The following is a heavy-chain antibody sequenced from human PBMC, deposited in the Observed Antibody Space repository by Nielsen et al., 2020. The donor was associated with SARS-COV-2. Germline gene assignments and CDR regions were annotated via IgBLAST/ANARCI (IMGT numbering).Heavy chain of an antibody. D-gene: IGHD6-19*01. CDR1: GFSFRTSW. CDR3: TRRVAGGTMDV. Sequence: GESLKISCAASGFSFRTSWMNWVRQAPGKGLEWVSTIGVSGGGTYYADSLKGRFTISRDNSKNTLYLQMNSLGADDTAIYYCTRRVAGGTMDVWGQGTTVTVSS. J-gene: IGHJ6*02. CDR2: IGVSGGGT. V-gene: IGHV3-23*01.